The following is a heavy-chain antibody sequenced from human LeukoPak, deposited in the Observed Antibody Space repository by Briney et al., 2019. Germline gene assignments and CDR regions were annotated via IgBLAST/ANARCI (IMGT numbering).Heavy chain of an antibody. CDR2: MNPNSGNT. D-gene: IGHD5-12*01. CDR1: GGTFSSYA. Sequence: GASVKVSCKASGGTFSSYAINWVRQATGQGLEWMGWMNPNSGNTGYAQKFQGRVTMTRNTSISTAYMELSSLRSEDTAVYYCARGLFGYDPTGDYWGQGTLVTVSS. J-gene: IGHJ4*02. V-gene: IGHV1-8*02. CDR3: ARGLFGYDPTGDY.